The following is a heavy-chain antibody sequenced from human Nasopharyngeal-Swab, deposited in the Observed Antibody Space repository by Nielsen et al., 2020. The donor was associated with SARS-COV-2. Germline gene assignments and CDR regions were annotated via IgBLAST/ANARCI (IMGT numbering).Heavy chain of an antibody. CDR1: GGSISSSSYY. Sequence: SETLSLTCTVSGGSISSSSYYWGWIRQPPGKGLEWIGSIYYSGSTYYNPSLKSRVTISVDTSKNQFPLKLSSVTAADTAVYYCARSSPGSPGGYYYGMDVWGQGTTVTVSS. CDR3: ARSSPGSPGGYYYGMDV. J-gene: IGHJ6*02. D-gene: IGHD3-10*01. CDR2: IYYSGST. V-gene: IGHV4-39*06.